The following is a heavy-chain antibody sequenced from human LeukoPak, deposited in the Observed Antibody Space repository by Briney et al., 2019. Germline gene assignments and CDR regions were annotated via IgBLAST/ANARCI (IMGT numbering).Heavy chain of an antibody. D-gene: IGHD6-6*01. CDR3: ARDPPGSSPPLDY. Sequence: GGSLRLSCAASGFTFSSYSMNWVRQAPGKGLEWVSSTSSSSSYIYYADSVKGRFTISRDNAKNLLYLQMNSLRAEDTAVYYCARDPPGSSPPLDYWGQETLVTVSS. CDR2: TSSSSSYI. J-gene: IGHJ4*02. V-gene: IGHV3-21*01. CDR1: GFTFSSYS.